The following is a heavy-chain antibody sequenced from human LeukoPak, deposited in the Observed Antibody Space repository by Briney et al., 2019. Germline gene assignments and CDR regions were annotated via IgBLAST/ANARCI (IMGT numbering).Heavy chain of an antibody. CDR1: GGSFSGYY. CDR2: INHSGST. V-gene: IGHV4-34*01. CDR3: ARQVYWYFDL. J-gene: IGHJ2*01. Sequence: PSETLSLTCAVYGGSFSGYYWSWIPQPPGKGLEWIGEINHSGSTNYNPSLKSRVTISVDTSKNQFSLKLSSVTAADTAVDYCARQVYWYFDLWGRGTLVTVSS.